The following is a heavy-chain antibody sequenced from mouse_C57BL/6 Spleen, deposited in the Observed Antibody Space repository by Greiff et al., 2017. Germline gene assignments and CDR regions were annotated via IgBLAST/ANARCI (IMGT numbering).Heavy chain of an antibody. CDR3: ARAYDYDSAMDY. CDR2: IYPGSGST. Sequence: VQLQQPGAELVKPGASVKMSCKASGYTFTSYWITWVKQRPGQGLEWIGDIYPGSGSTNCNEKFKSKATLTVDTSSSTAYMQLSSLTSEDSAVYYCARAYDYDSAMDYWGQGTSVTVSS. D-gene: IGHD2-4*01. V-gene: IGHV1-55*01. CDR1: GYTFTSYW. J-gene: IGHJ4*01.